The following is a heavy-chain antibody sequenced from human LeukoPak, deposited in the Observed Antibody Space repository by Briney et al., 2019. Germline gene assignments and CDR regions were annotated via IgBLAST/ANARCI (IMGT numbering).Heavy chain of an antibody. Sequence: GGSLRLSCAASGLTFSSCAMSWVRQAPGKGLEWVSAISGSGGSTYYADSVKGRFTISRDNSKNTLYLQMNSLRAEDAAVYYCAKVMTRTMVRGVPPSDYWGQGTLVTVSS. V-gene: IGHV3-23*01. CDR2: ISGSGGST. J-gene: IGHJ4*02. CDR3: AKVMTRTMVRGVPPSDY. D-gene: IGHD3-10*01. CDR1: GLTFSSCA.